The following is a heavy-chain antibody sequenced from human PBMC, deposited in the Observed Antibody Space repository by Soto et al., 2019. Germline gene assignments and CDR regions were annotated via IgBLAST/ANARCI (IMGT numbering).Heavy chain of an antibody. D-gene: IGHD6-19*01. J-gene: IGHJ6*02. Sequence: GGSLRLSCAASGFTFDDYAMHWVRQAPGKGLEWVSLISWDGGSTYYADSVKGRFTISRDNSKNSLYLQMNSLRAEDTALYYCAKDIAVTPPIRVTTEKRRYSSGWYNYYYYGMDVWGQGTTVTVSS. CDR3: AKDIAVTPPIRVTTEKRRYSSGWYNYYYYGMDV. CDR2: ISWDGGST. V-gene: IGHV3-43D*03. CDR1: GFTFDDYA.